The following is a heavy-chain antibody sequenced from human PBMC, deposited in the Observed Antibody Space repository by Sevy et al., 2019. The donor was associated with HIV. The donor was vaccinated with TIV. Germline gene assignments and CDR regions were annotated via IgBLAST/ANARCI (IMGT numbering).Heavy chain of an antibody. J-gene: IGHJ6*02. Sequence: ASVKVSCKASGYTFTSYGISWVRQAPGQGLEWMGWISAYNGNTNYAQKLQGRVTMTTDTSTSTAYMELRSLRSDDTAVYYCSRVRVVPAAIYYYYGMDVWGQGTTVTVSS. D-gene: IGHD2-2*01. CDR1: GYTFTSYG. V-gene: IGHV1-18*01. CDR3: SRVRVVPAAIYYYYGMDV. CDR2: ISAYNGNT.